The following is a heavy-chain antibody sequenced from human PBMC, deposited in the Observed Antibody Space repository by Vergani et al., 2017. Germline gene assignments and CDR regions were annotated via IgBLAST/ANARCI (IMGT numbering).Heavy chain of an antibody. CDR2: IQKDGIDK. CDR1: GYSFSNYG. Sequence: QVQLVESGGGVVQPGESLRLSCAASGYSFSNYGMHWVRQAPGKGREWVAFIQKDGIDKFYADSVWGRFTISRDISKNTLYLEMNTLSAEDTALYHCVKDHPVFDEWGRGTLVSVS. V-gene: IGHV3-30*02. J-gene: IGHJ4*02. CDR3: VKDHPVFDE.